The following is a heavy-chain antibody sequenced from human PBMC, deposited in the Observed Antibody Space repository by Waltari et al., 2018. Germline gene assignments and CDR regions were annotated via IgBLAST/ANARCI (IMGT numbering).Heavy chain of an antibody. V-gene: IGHV1-24*01. D-gene: IGHD1-26*01. CDR1: GGTFSRSS. CDR3: VREGSGFDP. Sequence: QVQLVQSGAEVKKPGSSVQVSCKASGGTFSRSSINWVRQAPGKGLEWMGGFDPEDGETIYAQKFQGRVTMTEDTSTDTAYMELSSLRSEDTAVYYCVREGSGFDPWGQGTQVTVSS. CDR2: FDPEDGET. J-gene: IGHJ5*02.